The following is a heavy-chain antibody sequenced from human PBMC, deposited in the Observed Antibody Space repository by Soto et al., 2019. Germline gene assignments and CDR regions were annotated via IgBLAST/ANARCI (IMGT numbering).Heavy chain of an antibody. D-gene: IGHD3-3*01. V-gene: IGHV4-31*03. CDR3: ARLGGYYQSLDT. Sequence: SETLSLTCTASGGSISSGGYYWSWIRQHPGKGLEWIGYIYYSGSTYYNPSLKSRVTISVDTSKNQFSLKLTSVTAADTAVYYCARLGGYYQSLDTWGQGTLVTVSS. CDR2: IYYSGST. CDR1: GGSISSGGYY. J-gene: IGHJ5*02.